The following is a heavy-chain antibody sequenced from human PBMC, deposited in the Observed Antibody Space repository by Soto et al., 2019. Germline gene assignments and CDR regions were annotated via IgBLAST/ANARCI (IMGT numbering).Heavy chain of an antibody. V-gene: IGHV4-39*01. CDR2: IYYSGST. CDR1: GGSISSSSYY. Sequence: ETLSLTCTVSGGSISSSSYYWGWIRQPPGKGLEWIGSIYYSGSTYYNPSLKSRVTISVDTSKNQFSLKLSSVTAADTAVYYCASEPIRGLYCSSTSCFLDYWGQGTLVTVSS. D-gene: IGHD2-2*01. CDR3: ASEPIRGLYCSSTSCFLDY. J-gene: IGHJ4*02.